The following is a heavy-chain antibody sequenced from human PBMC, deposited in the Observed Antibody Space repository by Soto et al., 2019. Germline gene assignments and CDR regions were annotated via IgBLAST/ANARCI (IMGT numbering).Heavy chain of an antibody. CDR2: ISYDGSDK. D-gene: IGHD2-15*01. J-gene: IGHJ4*02. V-gene: IGHV3-30*03. CDR3: GGGQYFSDY. CDR1: GFTFSSYG. Sequence: QVQLVESGGGVVQPGRSLRLSCAASGFTFSSYGMHWVRQAPGKGLEWVALISYDGSDKYYADSVKGRFTISRDNSKNTLYLQMNSLRVEGTAVYYCGGGQYFSDYWGQGTLVTVSS.